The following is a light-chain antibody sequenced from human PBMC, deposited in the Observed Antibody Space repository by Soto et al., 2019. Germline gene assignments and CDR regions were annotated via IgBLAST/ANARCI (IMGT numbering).Light chain of an antibody. CDR1: NSNIGDNS. V-gene: IGLV1-44*01. CDR2: SDN. J-gene: IGLJ2*01. Sequence: QSVLTQPPSASGTPGQVFTISCSGSNSNIGDNSVNWYQQLPGTAPKLLSYSDNRRPSGVPDRFSGSKSGTSASLAISGLQSEDEAEYYCAAWDDSLNGLLVGGGTKLTV. CDR3: AAWDDSLNGLL.